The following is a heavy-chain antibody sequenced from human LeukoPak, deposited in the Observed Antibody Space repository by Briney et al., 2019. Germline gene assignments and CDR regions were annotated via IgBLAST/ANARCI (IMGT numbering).Heavy chain of an antibody. CDR1: GFSFNGAW. CDR2: IRYDGSNK. CDR3: AKDMYSSSWYYFDY. Sequence: LTGGSLRLSCAASGFSFNGAWMNWVRQAPGKGLEWVAFIRYDGSNKYYADSVKGRFTISRDNSKNTLYLQMNSLRAEDTAVYYCAKDMYSSSWYYFDYWGQGTLVTVSS. D-gene: IGHD6-13*01. V-gene: IGHV3-30*02. J-gene: IGHJ4*02.